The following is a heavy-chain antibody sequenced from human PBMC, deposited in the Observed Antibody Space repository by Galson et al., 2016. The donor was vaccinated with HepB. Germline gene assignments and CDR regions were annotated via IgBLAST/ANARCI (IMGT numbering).Heavy chain of an antibody. V-gene: IGHV5-10-1*01. D-gene: IGHD6-13*01. J-gene: IGHJ4*02. CDR3: ASRSSSWYPWNY. CDR1: GDSFSNYW. CDR2: IDPSDSYT. Sequence: QSGAEVKKPGESLRISCKGSGDSFSNYWISWVRQKPGKGLEWMGRIDPSDSYTNYGPSFQGHVTISLDKSISTAYLQWRSLKASDTAMYYCASRSSSWYPWNYWGQGTLVTVSS.